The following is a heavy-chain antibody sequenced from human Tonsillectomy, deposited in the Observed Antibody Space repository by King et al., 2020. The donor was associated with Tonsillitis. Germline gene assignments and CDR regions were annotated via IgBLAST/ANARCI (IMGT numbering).Heavy chain of an antibody. J-gene: IGHJ4*02. CDR2: VSGSSIST. CDR3: AKPDSRRLPYYFDS. D-gene: IGHD3-3*01. CDR1: GFSFSSFA. V-gene: IGHV3-23*04. Sequence: VQLVESGGGLVQPGGPLRLSCAASGFSFSSFAMSWVRQAPGKGLEWVSTVSGSSISTYYADSVKGRFTISRDNSKNTRFLQINSLRPEDTALYYCAKPDSRRLPYYFDSWGQGTLVTVSS.